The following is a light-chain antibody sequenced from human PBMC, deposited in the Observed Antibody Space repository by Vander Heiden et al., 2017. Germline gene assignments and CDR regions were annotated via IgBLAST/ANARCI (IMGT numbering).Light chain of an antibody. CDR1: NIGTKS. Sequence: SYVLTQPPSLSGAPGQTAKISCGGKNIGTKSVHWYQQKPGRAPVLVVYDDGDRPSGIPERISGSNSGNTATLTISRVEAGDEADYYCQVWDTTSDHPVVFGGGTKLTV. CDR3: QVWDTTSDHPVV. CDR2: DDG. V-gene: IGLV3-21*02. J-gene: IGLJ2*01.